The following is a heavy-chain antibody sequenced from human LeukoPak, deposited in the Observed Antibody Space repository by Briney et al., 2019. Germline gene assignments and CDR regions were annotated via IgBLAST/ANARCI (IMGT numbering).Heavy chain of an antibody. CDR3: AKYMSSGQ. CDR1: GFTFSNCA. D-gene: IGHD6-19*01. Sequence: GGSLRLSCAASGFTFSNCAMSWVRQAPGKGLEWVSGVSGGGDSTYYAGSVKGRFTISRDNSNNTLFLLMNSLRAEDTAVYYCAKYMSSGQWGQGTLVTVSS. CDR2: VSGGGDST. V-gene: IGHV3-23*01. J-gene: IGHJ4*02.